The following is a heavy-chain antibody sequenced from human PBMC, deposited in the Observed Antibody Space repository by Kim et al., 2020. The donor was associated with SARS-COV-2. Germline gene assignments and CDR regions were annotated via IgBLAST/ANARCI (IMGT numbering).Heavy chain of an antibody. CDR3: VRAEVFWSATLSDS. CDR2: IKRDGTET. D-gene: IGHD3-3*01. Sequence: GGSLRLSCAASGFTFNNVWMHWVRQAPGKGLVWVARIKRDGTETTYADAVKGRFVISRDNAENTLYLQMGSLRVEDTATYFCVRAEVFWSATLSDSWGRGTLVPVSS. CDR1: GFTFNNVW. V-gene: IGHV3-74*03. J-gene: IGHJ4*02.